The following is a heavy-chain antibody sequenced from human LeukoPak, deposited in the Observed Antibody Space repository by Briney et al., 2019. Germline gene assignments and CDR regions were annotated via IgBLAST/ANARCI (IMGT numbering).Heavy chain of an antibody. Sequence: GGSLRLSCAASGFTFSSYAMHWVRQAPGKGLEWVAVISYDGSNKYYADSVKGRFTISRDNSKNTLYLQMNSLRAEDTAVYYCAREIGSTYYYDSSGHDAFDIWGQGTMVTVSS. CDR3: AREIGSTYYYDSSGHDAFDI. V-gene: IGHV3-30-3*01. J-gene: IGHJ3*02. D-gene: IGHD3-22*01. CDR2: ISYDGSNK. CDR1: GFTFSSYA.